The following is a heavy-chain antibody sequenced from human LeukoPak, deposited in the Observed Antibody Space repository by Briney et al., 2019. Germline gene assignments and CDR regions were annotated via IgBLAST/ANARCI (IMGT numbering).Heavy chain of an antibody. J-gene: IGHJ6*03. CDR2: ISGSGGST. V-gene: IGHV3-23*01. CDR3: AKHSSSRSAYYYYYMDV. Sequence: TGGSLRLSCAASGFTFSSYAMSWVRQAPGKGLEWVSAISGSGGSTYYADSVKGRFTISRDNSKNKLYLQMNSLRAEDTAVYYCAKHSSSRSAYYYYYMDVWGKGTTVTVSS. CDR1: GFTFSSYA. D-gene: IGHD6-13*01.